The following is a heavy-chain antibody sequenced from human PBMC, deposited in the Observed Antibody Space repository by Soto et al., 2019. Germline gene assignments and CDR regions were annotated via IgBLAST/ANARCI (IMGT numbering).Heavy chain of an antibody. V-gene: IGHV4-4*02. Sequence: QVQLQESGPGLVKPSGTLSLTCAVSGGSISSSNWWSWVRQPPGKGLGWIGEIYHSGSTNYNPSLKSRVTISVDKSKNQFSLKLSSVTAADTAVYYCARERIEAAAGRRFDYWGQGTLVTVSS. CDR1: GGSISSSNW. J-gene: IGHJ4*02. CDR2: IYHSGST. D-gene: IGHD6-13*01. CDR3: ARERIEAAAGRRFDY.